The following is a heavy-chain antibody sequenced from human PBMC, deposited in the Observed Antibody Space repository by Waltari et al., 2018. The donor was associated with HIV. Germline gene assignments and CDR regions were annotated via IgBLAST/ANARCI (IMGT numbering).Heavy chain of an antibody. J-gene: IGHJ6*02. D-gene: IGHD2-15*01. CDR2: ITDNGST. V-gene: IGHV4-34*01. CDR3: ARGRDIGRGYYHYYAMDV. Sequence: QVLLQQWGAGLLKPSETLSLTCAAYGGSFSGHNWCWIRQPPGKGLEWIGEITDNGSTNYKPSLNNRLTISVDACRNQFSLKLTSVTAADTAVYYCARGRDIGRGYYHYYAMDVWGQGTTVTVSS. CDR1: GGSFSGHN.